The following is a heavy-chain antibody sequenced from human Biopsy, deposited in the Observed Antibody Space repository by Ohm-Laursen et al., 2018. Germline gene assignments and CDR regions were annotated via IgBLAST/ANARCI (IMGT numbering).Heavy chain of an antibody. V-gene: IGHV3-33*01. Sequence: SLRLSCAASGFIFSSYGIHWVRQAPGKGLEWVAVIWYDGSNKYSADSVKGRFSISRDNSKNTVYLQMNSLRAADTAVYYWARDRNYGSGSYYSHYNMDVWGQGTTVSVSS. CDR1: GFIFSSYG. J-gene: IGHJ6*02. CDR3: ARDRNYGSGSYYSHYNMDV. D-gene: IGHD3-10*01. CDR2: IWYDGSNK.